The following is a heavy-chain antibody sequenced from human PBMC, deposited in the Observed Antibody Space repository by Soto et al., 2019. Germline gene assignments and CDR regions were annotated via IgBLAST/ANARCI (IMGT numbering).Heavy chain of an antibody. CDR3: AKGTWYYDSSGYYSDY. CDR2: ISGSGGST. D-gene: IGHD3-22*01. Sequence: GGSLRLSCAASGFTVSSNYMSWVRQSPGKGLEWVSAISGSGGSTYYADSVKGRFTISRDNSKNTLYLQMNSLRAEDTAVYYCAKGTWYYDSSGYYSDYWGQGTLVTVSS. CDR1: GFTVSSNY. J-gene: IGHJ4*02. V-gene: IGHV3-23*01.